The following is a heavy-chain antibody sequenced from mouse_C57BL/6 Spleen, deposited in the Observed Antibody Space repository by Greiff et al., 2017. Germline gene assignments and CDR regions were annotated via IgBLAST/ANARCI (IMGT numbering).Heavy chain of an antibody. V-gene: IGHV1-69*01. Sequence: QVQLQQPGAELVMPGASVKLSCKASGYTFTSYWMHWVKQRPGQGLEWIGEIDPSDSYTNYNQQFKGKSTLTVDKSSSTAYMQLSSLTSEDSAVYYCARRRDPYYFDYWGQGTTLTVSS. CDR1: GYTFTSYW. CDR2: IDPSDSYT. D-gene: IGHD3-3*01. CDR3: ARRRDPYYFDY. J-gene: IGHJ2*01.